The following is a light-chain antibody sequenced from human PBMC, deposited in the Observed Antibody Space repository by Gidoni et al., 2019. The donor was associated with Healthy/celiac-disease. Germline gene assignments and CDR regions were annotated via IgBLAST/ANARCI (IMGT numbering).Light chain of an antibody. CDR1: QSVSSY. CDR2: DAS. CDR3: QQRSNWPFT. Sequence: EIVFTQSPATLPLSPGERATLSCRSSQSVSSYLAWYQQKPGQAPRLLIYDASNRATGIPARFSGSGSGTDFTLTISSLEPEDFAVYYCQQRSNWPFTFXPXTKVDIK. J-gene: IGKJ3*01. V-gene: IGKV3-11*01.